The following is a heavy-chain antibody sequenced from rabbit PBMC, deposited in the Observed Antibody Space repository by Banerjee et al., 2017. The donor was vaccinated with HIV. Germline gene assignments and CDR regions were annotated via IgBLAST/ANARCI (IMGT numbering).Heavy chain of an antibody. Sequence: QEQLVESGGGLVQPEGSLTLTCTASGFSFSSGYYMCWVRQAPGKGLELIACIGAGSSGSAHYAGWVKSRFTISKTSSTTVTLQMTSLTAADTATYFCARAAYAGGAFAWYFDLWGPGTLVTVS. CDR3: ARAAYAGGAFAWYFDL. CDR2: IGAGSSGSA. J-gene: IGHJ4*01. D-gene: IGHD4-2*01. V-gene: IGHV1S45*01. CDR1: GFSFSSGYY.